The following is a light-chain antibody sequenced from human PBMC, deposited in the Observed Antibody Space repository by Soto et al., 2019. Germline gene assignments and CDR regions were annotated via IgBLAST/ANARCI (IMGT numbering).Light chain of an antibody. V-gene: IGLV2-11*01. Sequence: QSALTQPRSASGSPGQSVTISCTGTSSDVGRYDYVSWYQQYPGEAPKLINYDVTERPSGVPDRFSGSKSCNAASLTISGLRAEDEAAYSCCSFAGSYSYVFGSGTKVTVL. CDR3: CSFAGSYSYV. CDR2: DVT. J-gene: IGLJ1*01. CDR1: SSDVGRYDY.